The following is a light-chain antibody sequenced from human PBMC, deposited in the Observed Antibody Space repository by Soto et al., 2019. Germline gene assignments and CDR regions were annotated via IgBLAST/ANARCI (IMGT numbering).Light chain of an antibody. V-gene: IGKV2-28*01. CDR1: QSLLHSNGYNY. J-gene: IGKJ3*01. CDR2: LGS. CDR3: MQALQTIFT. Sequence: DIVMTQSPLSLPVTPGEPASISCRSSQSLLHSNGYNYLDWYLQKPGQSPQLLIYLGSNRASGVPDRSSGSGLGSDFTRKISRVEAEDLGVYYCMQALQTIFTSGPGTKVDIK.